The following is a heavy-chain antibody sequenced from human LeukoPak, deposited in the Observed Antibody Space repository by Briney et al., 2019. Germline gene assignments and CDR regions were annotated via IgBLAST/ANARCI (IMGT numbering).Heavy chain of an antibody. D-gene: IGHD5-12*01. J-gene: IGHJ4*02. CDR2: MNSDGSST. V-gene: IGHV3-74*01. CDR1: GFTFSNYY. CDR3: ARDRGYSGYDCDY. Sequence: PGGSLRLSCAASGFTFSNYYMHWVRQAPGKGLVWVSRMNSDGSSTSYADSVKGRFTISRDNAKNTLYLQMNSLRAEDTAVYYCARDRGYSGYDCDYWGQGTLVTVSS.